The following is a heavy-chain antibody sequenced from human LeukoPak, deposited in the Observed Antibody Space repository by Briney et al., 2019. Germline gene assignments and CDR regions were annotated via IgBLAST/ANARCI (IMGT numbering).Heavy chain of an antibody. V-gene: IGHV5-51*01. Sequence: GESLKISCKGSGYRFTTYWIGWVRQMPGKGLEWMGIIYPGDSDTRYSPSFQGQVTISADKSISTASLQGSSLKASDTAMYYCARHISDCGGDCPFDSWGQGTLVTVSS. CDR2: IYPGDSDT. CDR3: ARHISDCGGDCPFDS. D-gene: IGHD2-21*02. J-gene: IGHJ4*02. CDR1: GYRFTTYW.